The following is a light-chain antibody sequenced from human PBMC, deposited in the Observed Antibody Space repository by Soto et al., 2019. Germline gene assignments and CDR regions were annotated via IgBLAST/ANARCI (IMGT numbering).Light chain of an antibody. J-gene: IGKJ4*01. CDR3: QQSYSTPLT. CDR2: AAS. Sequence: DIQMTQSPSSLSASVGDRVTITSRASQSISSYLNWYQQKPGKAPKLLSYAASSLQSGVPSRFSGSGSGTDFTLTISSLQPEDFATYYCQQSYSTPLTFGGGTKVDIK. V-gene: IGKV1-39*01. CDR1: QSISSY.